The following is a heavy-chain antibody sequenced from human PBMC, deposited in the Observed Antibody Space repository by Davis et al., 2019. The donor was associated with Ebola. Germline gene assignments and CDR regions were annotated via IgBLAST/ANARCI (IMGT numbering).Heavy chain of an antibody. V-gene: IGHV1-2*07. Sequence: ASVKVSCKASGYTFTGYYMHWVRQAPGQGLEWMGWINPNSGGTNYAHKFQGRVPMTRDTSTSTVYMELSSLRSEDTAVYYCASLVGGPPYYYYMDVWGKGTTVTVSS. D-gene: IGHD1-26*01. CDR3: ASLVGGPPYYYYMDV. J-gene: IGHJ6*03. CDR2: INPNSGGT. CDR1: GYTFTGYY.